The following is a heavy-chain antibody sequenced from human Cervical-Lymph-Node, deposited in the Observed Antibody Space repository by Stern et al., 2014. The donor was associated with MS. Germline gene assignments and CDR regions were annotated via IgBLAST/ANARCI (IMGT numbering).Heavy chain of an antibody. CDR1: GFTFRSNS. CDR2: ISLTSNTT. Sequence: VQLVQSGGGLVQPGGSLRLTCATSGFTFRSNSMNWVRQAPGKGLEWVSYISLTSNTTFYADSVRGRFTISRDNAKNSLYLQMNSLRDEDTALYYCAGSAYGSGTYYPHWFDTWGQGTLVTVSS. J-gene: IGHJ5*02. CDR3: AGSAYGSGTYYPHWFDT. V-gene: IGHV3-48*02. D-gene: IGHD3-10*01.